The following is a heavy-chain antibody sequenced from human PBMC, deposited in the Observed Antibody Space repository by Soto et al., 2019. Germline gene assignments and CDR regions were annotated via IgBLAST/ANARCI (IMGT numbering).Heavy chain of an antibody. CDR2: INPSGGST. J-gene: IGHJ5*02. CDR1: GYTFTSYY. D-gene: IGHD2-2*03. Sequence: ASVKVSCQASGYTFTSYYMHWARQAPGQGLEWMGIINPSGGSTSYAQKFQGRVTMTRDTSTSTVYMELSSLRSEDTAVYYCAAHGGYCSSTSCYLLDPWGQGTLVTVSS. V-gene: IGHV1-46*03. CDR3: AAHGGYCSSTSCYLLDP.